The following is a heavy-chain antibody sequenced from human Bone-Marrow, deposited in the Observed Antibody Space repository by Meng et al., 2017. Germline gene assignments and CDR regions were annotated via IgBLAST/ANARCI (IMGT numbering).Heavy chain of an antibody. V-gene: IGHV1-2*02. J-gene: IGHJ4*02. Sequence: ASVKVSCKASGYTFTGYYMHWVRQAPGQGLEWMGWINPNSGGTNYAQKFQGRVTMTRDTSISTAYMELSRLRSDDTAVYYCARSELGYCSGGSCYGIDYWGQGKRVTVSS. CDR3: ARSELGYCSGGSCYGIDY. CDR2: INPNSGGT. CDR1: GYTFTGYY. D-gene: IGHD2-15*01.